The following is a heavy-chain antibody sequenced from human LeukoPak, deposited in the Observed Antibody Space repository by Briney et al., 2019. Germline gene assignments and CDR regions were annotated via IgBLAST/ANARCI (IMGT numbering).Heavy chain of an antibody. CDR2: ITGGSRTT. Sequence: PGGSLRLSCAGSGFSFHNYAMTWVRQAPGKGLEWVSSITGGSRTTLYSDSFKARLTISRDDSKATLFLQMSSVRVEDTALYYCGKVSSRITTAGRIDYWGRGVLVTVSS. V-gene: IGHV3-23*01. D-gene: IGHD6-6*01. CDR3: GKVSSRITTAGRIDY. CDR1: GFSFHNYA. J-gene: IGHJ4*02.